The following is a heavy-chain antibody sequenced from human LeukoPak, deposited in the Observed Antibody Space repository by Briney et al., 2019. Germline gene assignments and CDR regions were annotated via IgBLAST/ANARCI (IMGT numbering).Heavy chain of an antibody. J-gene: IGHJ6*02. CDR1: GGSISSSNW. D-gene: IGHD2-21*02. CDR2: VYQTGGT. V-gene: IGHV4-4*02. Sequence: SETLSLTCAVSGGSISSSNWWSWGRQPPGKGLEWIGEVYQTGGTNYNPSLKSRVTILVDTSKNQFSLKLTSVTAADTAVYYCARVPFDTDSYYYYFGMDVWGQGTTVTVSS. CDR3: ARVPFDTDSYYYYFGMDV.